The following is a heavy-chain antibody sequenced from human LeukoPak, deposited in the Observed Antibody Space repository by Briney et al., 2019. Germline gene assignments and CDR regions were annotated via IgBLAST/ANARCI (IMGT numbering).Heavy chain of an antibody. CDR2: INPSGGST. CDR3: ARKAAEIVVVPAAIGEDDTMDV. CDR1: GYTFTSYY. J-gene: IGHJ6*03. Sequence: ASVKVSCKASGYTFTSYYMHWVRQAPGQGLEWMGIINPSGGSTSYAQKSQGRVTMTRDMSTSTVYMELSSLRSEDTAVYYCARKAAEIVVVPAAIGEDDTMDVWGKGTTVTVSS. V-gene: IGHV1-46*01. D-gene: IGHD2-2*02.